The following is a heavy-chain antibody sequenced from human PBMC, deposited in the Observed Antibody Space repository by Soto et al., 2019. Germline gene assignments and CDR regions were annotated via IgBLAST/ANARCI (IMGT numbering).Heavy chain of an antibody. CDR2: VDPNGGGS. CDR1: GYSFTDYK. CDR3: ATWVDYGDFEGFDF. D-gene: IGHD4-17*01. V-gene: IGHV1-2*04. J-gene: IGHJ4*02. Sequence: GASVNVSCKTSGYSFTDYKLHWVRQAPGQGLEWMGWVDPNGGGSNSAQKFQGSVTMTWDTSITTAYLDLTRLTTNDTATYFCATWVDYGDFEGFDFWGQGTLVTVSS.